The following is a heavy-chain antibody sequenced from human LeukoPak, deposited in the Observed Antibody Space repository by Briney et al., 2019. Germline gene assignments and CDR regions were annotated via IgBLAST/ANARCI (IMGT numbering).Heavy chain of an antibody. D-gene: IGHD3-22*01. CDR1: GYTFTSYD. CDR3: ARGVHKFYYDRSGYQPYAFDI. CDR2: INPSGGST. J-gene: IGHJ3*02. Sequence: ASVKVSCKASGYTFTSYDINWVRQAPGQGLEWMGLINPSGGSTRYAQKLQGRVTMTRDTSTSTVYMELSSLRSEDTAVYYCARGVHKFYYDRSGYQPYAFDIWGQGTMVTISS. V-gene: IGHV1-46*01.